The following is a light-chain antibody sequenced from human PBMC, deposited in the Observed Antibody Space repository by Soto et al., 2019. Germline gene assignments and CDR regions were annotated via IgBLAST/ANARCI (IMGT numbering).Light chain of an antibody. V-gene: IGKV2-28*01. CDR1: QSLPHSNGYNY. CDR2: LGS. Sequence: VMTQSPLSLPVTPGEPASISCRSSQSLPHSNGYNYLDWYLQKPGQSPQFLIYLGSYRASGVPDRFSGSGSGTDFTLKISRVEAEDVGVYYCMQALQTRTFGQGTKVDIK. J-gene: IGKJ1*01. CDR3: MQALQTRT.